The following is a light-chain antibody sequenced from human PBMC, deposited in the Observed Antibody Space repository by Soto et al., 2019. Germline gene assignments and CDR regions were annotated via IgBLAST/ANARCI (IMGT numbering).Light chain of an antibody. CDR1: QSISSW. CDR3: QQYNSYSRT. V-gene: IGKV1-5*01. J-gene: IGKJ1*01. Sequence: IQMTQSPSTLSAFVGDRVNIASRASQSISSWLAWYQQKPGNAPKLLIYDASSMESGVPSRFSGSGSGTEFTLTISSLQPDDFATYYCQQYNSYSRTFGQGTKVDIK. CDR2: DAS.